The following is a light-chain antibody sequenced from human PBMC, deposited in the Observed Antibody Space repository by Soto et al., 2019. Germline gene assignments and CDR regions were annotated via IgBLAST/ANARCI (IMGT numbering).Light chain of an antibody. J-gene: IGKJ2*01. CDR2: KAS. V-gene: IGKV1-5*03. CDR3: QQYNSYQYT. Sequence: DIQMTQSPSTLSASVGDRVTITCRASQSISSWLAWYQQKPGKAPKLLIYKASSLESGVPSRFSGSGSGTEFTLTISSLQPDDFATYYCQQYNSYQYTFGQGTKLKIK. CDR1: QSISSW.